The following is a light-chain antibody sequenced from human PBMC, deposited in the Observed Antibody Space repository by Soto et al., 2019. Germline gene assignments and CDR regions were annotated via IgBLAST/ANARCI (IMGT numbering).Light chain of an antibody. Sequence: QSALPQPASVSGSPGQSITISCTGTSSDVGSYKYVSWYQQHPGKAPKLMIYDVSNRPSGVSNRFSGSKSGNTASLTISGLRAEDEADYYCNSYTTSSTLVFGTGTKVTVL. V-gene: IGLV2-14*03. CDR3: NSYTTSSTLV. CDR1: SSDVGSYKY. CDR2: DVS. J-gene: IGLJ1*01.